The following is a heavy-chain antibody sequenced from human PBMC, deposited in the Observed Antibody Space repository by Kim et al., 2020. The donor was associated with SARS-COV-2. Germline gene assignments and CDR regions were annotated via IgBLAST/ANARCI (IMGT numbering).Heavy chain of an antibody. V-gene: IGHV3-53*01. Sequence: GGSLRLSCAASGFTVSSNYMSWVRQAPGKGLEWVSVIYSGGSTYYADSVKGRFTISRDNSKNTLYLQMNSLRAEDTAVYYCARDKGNIFDWGGMDVWGQGTTVTVSS. D-gene: IGHD3-9*01. CDR3: ARDKGNIFDWGGMDV. CDR2: IYSGGST. J-gene: IGHJ6*02. CDR1: GFTVSSNY.